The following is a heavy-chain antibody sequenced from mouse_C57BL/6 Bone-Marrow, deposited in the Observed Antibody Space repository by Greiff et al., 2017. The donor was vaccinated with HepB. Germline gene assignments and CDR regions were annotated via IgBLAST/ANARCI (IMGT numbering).Heavy chain of an antibody. CDR3: ARMAYYSNSNYFDN. CDR2: IWSGGSP. J-gene: IGHJ2*01. Sequence: VQLQQSGPGLVQPSQSLSITCTVSGFSLTNYGVHWVRQSPGKGLEWLGAIWSGGSPDYNAAFISRLSISKDNSESQVFFKMNSLQADDTAIYYWARMAYYSNSNYFDNWGQGTTLTVSS. D-gene: IGHD2-5*01. CDR1: GFSLTNYG. V-gene: IGHV2-2*01.